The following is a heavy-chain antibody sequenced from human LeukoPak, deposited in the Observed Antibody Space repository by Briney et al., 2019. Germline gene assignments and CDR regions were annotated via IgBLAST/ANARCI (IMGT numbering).Heavy chain of an antibody. CDR1: GYTFTSYG. CDR3: ARESEGATSDAFDI. D-gene: IGHD1-26*01. Sequence: ASVKVSCKASGYTFTSYGISWVRQAPGQGLEWMGWISAYNGNTNYAQKLQGRVTMTTDTSTSTAYMELRSLRSDDTAVYYCARESEGATSDAFDIWGQGTMVTVSS. J-gene: IGHJ3*02. CDR2: ISAYNGNT. V-gene: IGHV1-18*01.